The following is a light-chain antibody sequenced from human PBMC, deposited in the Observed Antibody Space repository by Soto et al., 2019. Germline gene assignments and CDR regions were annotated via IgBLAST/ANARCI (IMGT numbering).Light chain of an antibody. CDR3: QQYNNWPRT. CDR2: EGS. Sequence: ETVVTQFPATLPVSPGETATLSCRASQNIGINLAWYQQKPGQAPRLLIYEGSTRATGVPARFSGSGSGTDFTLTISSLQSADFAVYHCQQYNNWPRTFGQGTQVEIK. CDR1: QNIGIN. J-gene: IGKJ1*01. V-gene: IGKV3-15*01.